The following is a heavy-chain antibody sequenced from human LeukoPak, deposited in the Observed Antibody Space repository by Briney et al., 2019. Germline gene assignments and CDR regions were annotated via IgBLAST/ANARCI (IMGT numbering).Heavy chain of an antibody. CDR1: GFTFSSYA. D-gene: IGHD3-22*01. J-gene: IGHJ4*02. CDR2: IIGSGGTT. Sequence: GGSLRLSCAVSGFTFSSYAMSWVRQAPGKGLEWVSTIIGSGGTTYYADSVRGRFTISRDNSKSTLYLQMNSLRADGTAVFYCAKNSGYNSYYVHYWGQGTLVTASS. V-gene: IGHV3-23*01. CDR3: AKNSGYNSYYVHY.